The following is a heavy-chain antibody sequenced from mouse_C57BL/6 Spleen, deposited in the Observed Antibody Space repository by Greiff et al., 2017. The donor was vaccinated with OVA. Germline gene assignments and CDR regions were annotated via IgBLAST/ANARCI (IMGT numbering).Heavy chain of an antibody. J-gene: IGHJ1*03. CDR1: GYTFTSYW. D-gene: IGHD1-1*01. V-gene: IGHV1-50*01. CDR2: IDPSDSYT. Sequence: VKLQQPGAELVKPGASVKLSCKASGYTFTSYWMQWVKQRPGQGLEWIGEIDPSDSYTNYNQKFKGKATLTVDTSSSTAYMQLSSLTSEDSAVYYCARGGTVAPGYFDVWGTGTTVTVSS. CDR3: ARGGTVAPGYFDV.